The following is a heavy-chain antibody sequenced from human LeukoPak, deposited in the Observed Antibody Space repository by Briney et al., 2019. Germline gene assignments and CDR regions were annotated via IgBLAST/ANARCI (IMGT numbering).Heavy chain of an antibody. Sequence: ASVKVSCKASGYTLPTYDLNWVRQATGQGLEWLGWMNPNSGITGYAQKFQGRVTFTRDTSINTAYMELSSLTSEDTAVYYCARDYGGNSGWFDPWGQGTLVTVSS. CDR2: MNPNSGIT. D-gene: IGHD2-21*01. J-gene: IGHJ5*02. V-gene: IGHV1-8*03. CDR3: ARDYGGNSGWFDP. CDR1: GYTLPTYD.